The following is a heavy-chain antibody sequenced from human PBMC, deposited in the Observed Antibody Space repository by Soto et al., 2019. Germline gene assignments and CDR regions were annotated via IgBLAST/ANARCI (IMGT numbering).Heavy chain of an antibody. J-gene: IGHJ6*03. V-gene: IGHV3-53*04. D-gene: IGHD3-9*01. CDR1: GFTVSSNY. Sequence: PGGSLRLSCAASGFTVSSNYMSWVRQAPGKGLEWVSVIYSGGSTYYADSVKGRFTISRHNSKNTLYLQMNSLRAEDTAVYYCARVAYHILTGYYSPDYYYYMDVWGKGTTVTVSS. CDR3: ARVAYHILTGYYSPDYYYYMDV. CDR2: IYSGGST.